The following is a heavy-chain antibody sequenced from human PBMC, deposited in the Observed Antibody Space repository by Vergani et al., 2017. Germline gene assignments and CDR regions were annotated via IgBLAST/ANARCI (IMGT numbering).Heavy chain of an antibody. V-gene: IGHV3-23*04. J-gene: IGHJ4*02. CDR2: LTGGGGST. CDR3: VKDAGSYENFFDS. D-gene: IGHD1-26*01. Sequence: VQLVQSGAEVKKPGASVKLSCKASGYSFTTYAMHWVRQAPGKGLEWVSALTGGGGSTYYADSFKGRFIISRDNSRDTLYLQMNSLRPEDTATYYCVKDAGSYENFFDSWGQGTLVTVSS. CDR1: GYSFTTYA.